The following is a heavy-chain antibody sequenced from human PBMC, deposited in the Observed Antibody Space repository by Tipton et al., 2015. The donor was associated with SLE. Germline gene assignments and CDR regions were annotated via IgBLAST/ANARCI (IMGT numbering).Heavy chain of an antibody. J-gene: IGHJ3*02. CDR2: INSDGRGT. Sequence: SLRLSCKASGFTFSSFWMHWVRQAPGKGLVWVSRINSDGRGTIYADSVKGRFTISRDNAKNTLYLHLSSLRVEDTAVYYCARGGLDHAFDIWGQGTTVTVSS. CDR3: ARGGLDHAFDI. D-gene: IGHD1-14*01. CDR1: GFTFSSFW. V-gene: IGHV3-74*01.